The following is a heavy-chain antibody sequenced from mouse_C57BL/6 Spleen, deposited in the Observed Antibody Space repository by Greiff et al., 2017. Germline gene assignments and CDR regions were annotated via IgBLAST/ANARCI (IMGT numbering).Heavy chain of an antibody. CDR2: IDPEDGDT. J-gene: IGHJ1*03. CDR3: TTYDGCSYWYVDG. D-gene: IGHD1-1*01. Sequence: EVQLQQSGAELVRPGASVKLSCTASGFNIKDYYMHWVKQRPEQGLEWIGRIDPEDGDTEYAPKFQGKATMTADTSSNTAYLQLSSLTSEDTAVXYCTTYDGCSYWYVDGWGTGTTVTVSS. V-gene: IGHV14-1*01. CDR1: GFNIKDYY.